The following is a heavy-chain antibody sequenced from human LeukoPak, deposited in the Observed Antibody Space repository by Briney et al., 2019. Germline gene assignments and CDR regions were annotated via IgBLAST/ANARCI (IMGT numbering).Heavy chain of an antibody. J-gene: IGHJ4*02. CDR2: INHSGST. D-gene: IGHD6-13*01. CDR1: GYSISSGYY. CDR3: ARGIAAAGN. V-gene: IGHV4-38-2*02. Sequence: SETLSLTCTVSGYSISSGYYWSWVRQPPGKGLEWIGEINHSGSTNYNPSLKSRVTISVDTSKNQFSLKLSSVTAADTAVYYCARGIAAAGNWGQGTLVTVSS.